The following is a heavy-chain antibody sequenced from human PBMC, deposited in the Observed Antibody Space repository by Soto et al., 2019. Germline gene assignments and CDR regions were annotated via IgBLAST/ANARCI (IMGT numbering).Heavy chain of an antibody. CDR3: ARDLGYYYDSSGYYGTRDPYNWFDP. CDR2: INPSGGST. D-gene: IGHD3-22*01. J-gene: IGHJ5*02. V-gene: IGHV1-46*01. CDR1: GYTFTSYY. Sequence: QVQLVQSGAEVKKPGASVKVSCKASGYTFTSYYIHWVRQAPGQGLEWMGIINPSGGSTSYAQKFQGRVTMTRDTSTSTVYMELSSLRSEDTAVYYCARDLGYYYDSSGYYGTRDPYNWFDPWGQGTLVTVSS.